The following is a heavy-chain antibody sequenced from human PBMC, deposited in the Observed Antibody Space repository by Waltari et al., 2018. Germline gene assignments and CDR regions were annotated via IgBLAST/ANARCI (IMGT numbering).Heavy chain of an antibody. V-gene: IGHV3-74*01. CDR2: IKSDGTVT. J-gene: IGHJ4*02. CDR1: GSTFSRSW. CDR3: ARFPYAGSTDGE. D-gene: IGHD1-26*01. Sequence: EVRLAESGGGLVRPGGSLRLSCVGTGSTFSRSWIHWVRQAPGQGLMWLSRIKSDGTVTFYADSVRGRFIISRDNAKNTAYLQMNSLTDDDTAMYYCARFPYAGSTDGEWGQGTLV.